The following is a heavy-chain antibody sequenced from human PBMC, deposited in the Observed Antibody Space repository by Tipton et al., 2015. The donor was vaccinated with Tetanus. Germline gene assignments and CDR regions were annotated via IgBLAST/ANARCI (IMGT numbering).Heavy chain of an antibody. V-gene: IGHV5-51*01. CDR3: ARAHCTDGVCNFDF. CDR2: IYPGDSNV. J-gene: IGHJ4*02. Sequence: QLVQSGAEVKKSGESLQISCRASGYTFTSYWIGWVRQMPGKGLEWMGVIYPGDSNVKYSPPFQGQVTISADKSITTAYLQWSSLKASDTSMFYCARAHCTDGVCNFDFWGQGALVTVAS. D-gene: IGHD2-8*01. CDR1: GYTFTSYW.